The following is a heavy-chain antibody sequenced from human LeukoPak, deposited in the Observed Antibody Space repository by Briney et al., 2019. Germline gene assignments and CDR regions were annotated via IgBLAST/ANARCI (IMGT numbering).Heavy chain of an antibody. CDR1: GFTFSSYA. CDR2: ISGSGGST. V-gene: IGHV3-23*01. Sequence: PGGSLRLSCAASGFTFSSYAMSWVRQAPGKGLEWVSAISGSGGSTYYADSVKGRFTISRDNSKNTLYLQMNSLRAEDTAVYYCAKDALDSSGYYLCEYFQHWGQGTLVTVSS. D-gene: IGHD3-22*01. J-gene: IGHJ1*01. CDR3: AKDALDSSGYYLCEYFQH.